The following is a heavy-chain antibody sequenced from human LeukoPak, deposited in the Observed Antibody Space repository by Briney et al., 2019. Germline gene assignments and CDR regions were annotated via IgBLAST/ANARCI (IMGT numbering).Heavy chain of an antibody. D-gene: IGHD6-13*01. J-gene: IGHJ4*02. V-gene: IGHV1-2*02. CDR2: INPNSGGT. CDR3: ARLIVSSWYPYLDY. CDR1: GYTFTGYY. Sequence: GASVKVSCKASGYTFTGYYMHWVRQAPEQRLEWMGWINPNSGGTNYAQKFQGRVTMTRDTSIRTAYMELSRLRSDDSAVYYCARLIVSSWYPYLDYWGQGTLVTVSS.